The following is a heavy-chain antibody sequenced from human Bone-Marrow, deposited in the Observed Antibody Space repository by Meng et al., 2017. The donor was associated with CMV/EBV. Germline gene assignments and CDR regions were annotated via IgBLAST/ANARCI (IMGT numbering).Heavy chain of an antibody. CDR1: SVSSGIYY. J-gene: IGHJ5*02. CDR3: ARWRRAWGGDIYDWFDP. CDR2: IYYNGGT. V-gene: IGHV4-61*01. D-gene: IGHD5-18*01. Sequence: SVSSGIYYWSWIRQTPGKGLEWIGYIYYNGGTNYNPSLKTRVSILVDTSTNQFSLKLTSVTAADTAVYYCARWRRAWGGDIYDWFDPWGQGTLVTVSS.